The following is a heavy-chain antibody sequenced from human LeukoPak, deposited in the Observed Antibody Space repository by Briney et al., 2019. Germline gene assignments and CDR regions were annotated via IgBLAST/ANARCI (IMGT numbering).Heavy chain of an antibody. Sequence: ASVKVSCKASGYTFTSYYMHWVRQAPGQGLEWMGIINPSGGSTNYAQKLQGRVTMTTDTSTSTAYMELRSLRSDDTAVYYCARVLYERWDSSGWSPWYYYYYMDVWGKGTTVTISS. D-gene: IGHD6-19*01. CDR2: INPSGGST. CDR1: GYTFTSYY. V-gene: IGHV1-46*01. CDR3: ARVLYERWDSSGWSPWYYYYYMDV. J-gene: IGHJ6*03.